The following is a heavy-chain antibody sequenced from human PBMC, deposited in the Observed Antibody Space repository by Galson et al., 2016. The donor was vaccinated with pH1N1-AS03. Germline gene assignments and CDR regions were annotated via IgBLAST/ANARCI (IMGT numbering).Heavy chain of an antibody. J-gene: IGHJ4*02. CDR2: IYGGGDT. V-gene: IGHV3-53*01. Sequence: SLRLSCAASGFTINNNYVSWVRQAPGKGLEWVSVIYGGGDTFYADSVKGRLTISRDNSKNTVYLQMNSLRVEATAVYYCAREPWGSTQGEYWGQGTLVTVSS. CDR3: AREPWGSTQGEY. D-gene: IGHD3-16*01. CDR1: GFTINNNY.